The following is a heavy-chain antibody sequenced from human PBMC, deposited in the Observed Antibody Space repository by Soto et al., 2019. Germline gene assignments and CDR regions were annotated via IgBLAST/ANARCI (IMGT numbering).Heavy chain of an antibody. V-gene: IGHV5-51*01. Sequence: PGESLKISCQASGYSFSNFWIAWVRQMPGEGLEWLGIIYPDDSDTRYSPSFLGQVTISADKSIKTTYLQWSSLKASDTAIYFCASSVLVTSTMNYFDLWGQGTPVTVSS. J-gene: IGHJ4*02. D-gene: IGHD2-8*02. CDR2: IYPDDSDT. CDR3: ASSVLVTSTMNYFDL. CDR1: GYSFSNFW.